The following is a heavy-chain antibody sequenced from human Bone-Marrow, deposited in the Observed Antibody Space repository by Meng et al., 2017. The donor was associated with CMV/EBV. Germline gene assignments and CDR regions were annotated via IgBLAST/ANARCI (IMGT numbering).Heavy chain of an antibody. V-gene: IGHV3-30*02. CDR2: IRYDGSNK. Sequence: SLKISCAASGFTFSSYGMHWVRQAPGKGLEWVAFIRYDGSNKYYADSVKGRFTFSRDNSKNTLYLQMNSLRAEDTAVYYCAKDSFYYYGGNWFDPWGQGTLVTVSS. J-gene: IGHJ5*02. CDR3: AKDSFYYYGGNWFDP. CDR1: GFTFSSYG. D-gene: IGHD3-22*01.